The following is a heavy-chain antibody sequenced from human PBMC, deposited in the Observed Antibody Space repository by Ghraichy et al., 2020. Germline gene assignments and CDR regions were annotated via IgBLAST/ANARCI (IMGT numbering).Heavy chain of an antibody. Sequence: GGSLRLSCAASGLTYSDYLMSWVRQAPGKGLEWVATINQDGSEKFYVDSVKGRFAISRDNARTSLFLQMNSLRAEDTAVYYCARDAGLSWFDPWGQGTLVTVSS. CDR1: GLTYSDYL. J-gene: IGHJ5*02. CDR2: INQDGSEK. CDR3: ARDAGLSWFDP. D-gene: IGHD2/OR15-2a*01. V-gene: IGHV3-7*01.